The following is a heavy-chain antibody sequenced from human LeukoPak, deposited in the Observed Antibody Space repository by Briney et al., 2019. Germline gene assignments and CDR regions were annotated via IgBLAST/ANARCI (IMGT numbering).Heavy chain of an antibody. V-gene: IGHV4-4*02. J-gene: IGHJ4*02. D-gene: IGHD1-26*01. Sequence: SGTLSLTCDVSGGSISNTNWWSWVRQPPGQGLEWIGEVSLAGQTNYNPSLNGRATMSLDESSNQLSLKLTSVTAADTAIYYCSRESGAFSPFGYWGQGTLVTVSS. CDR3: SRESGAFSPFGY. CDR1: GGSISNTNW. CDR2: VSLAGQT.